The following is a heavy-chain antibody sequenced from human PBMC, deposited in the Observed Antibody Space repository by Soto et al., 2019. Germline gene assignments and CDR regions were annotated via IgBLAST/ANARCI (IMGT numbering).Heavy chain of an antibody. D-gene: IGHD3-9*01. CDR1: GFTFSNAW. Sequence: GGSLRLSCAASGFTFSNAWMSWVRQAPGKGLEWVGRIKSKTDGGTTDYAAPVKGRFTISRDDSKNTLYLQMNSLKTEDTAVYYCTLGNWLSWPVDPWGQGTLVTVSS. CDR3: TLGNWLSWPVDP. V-gene: IGHV3-15*01. J-gene: IGHJ5*02. CDR2: IKSKTDGGTT.